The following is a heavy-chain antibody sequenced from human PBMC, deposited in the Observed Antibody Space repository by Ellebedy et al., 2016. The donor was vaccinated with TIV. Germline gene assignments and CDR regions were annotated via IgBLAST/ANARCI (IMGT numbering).Heavy chain of an antibody. V-gene: IGHV3-7*01. D-gene: IGHD6-13*01. CDR1: GFSFSRSW. CDR2: IKLDGTEK. J-gene: IGHJ4*02. Sequence: GESLKISCAASGFSFSRSWMSWVRQAPGKGLEWVANIKLDGTEKYYGDSVEGRFTISRDNAKNSLYLQMNSLRAEDTAVYYCARTGSSWYDLPDYWGQGTLVTVSS. CDR3: ARTGSSWYDLPDY.